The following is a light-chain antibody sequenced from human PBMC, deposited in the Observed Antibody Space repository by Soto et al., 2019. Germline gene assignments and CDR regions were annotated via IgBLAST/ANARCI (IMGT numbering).Light chain of an antibody. CDR3: HQSYNARFN. Sequence: DIQMTQSPSPLSASVGDRIIITCRTSQTIARYINWFQQKSEQPPKLLVNAASTLRHEFPSRFSATGSGSDFTLTINNLQPEDIETYNCHQSYNARFNFSPGTKSDI. V-gene: IGKV1-39*01. CDR2: AAS. J-gene: IGKJ3*01. CDR1: QTIARY.